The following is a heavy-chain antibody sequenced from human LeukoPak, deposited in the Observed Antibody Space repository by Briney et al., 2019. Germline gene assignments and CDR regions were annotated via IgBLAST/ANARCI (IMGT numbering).Heavy chain of an antibody. V-gene: IGHV4-59*08. CDR1: GGSISSYY. J-gene: IGHJ4*02. Sequence: PSETLSLTCTVSGGSISSYYWSWIRQPPGKGLEWIGYIHYSGSTNYNPSLKSRATISLDTSKNQVSLKLSSVTAADTAVYYCARRASGSYPDYFDYWGRGTLVTVSS. CDR3: ARRASGSYPDYFDY. D-gene: IGHD1-26*01. CDR2: IHYSGST.